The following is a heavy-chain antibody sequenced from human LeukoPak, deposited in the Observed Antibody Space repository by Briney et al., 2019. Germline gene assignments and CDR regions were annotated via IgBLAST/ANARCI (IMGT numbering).Heavy chain of an antibody. Sequence: SETLSLTCTVSGGSISNYYWSWIRQPPGKGLEWIGFIYYSGSTNYNPSLKSRVTISVDTSKNQFSLKLSSVTAEDTAVYYCARVSGNWNYVVLGYWGQGTLVTVSS. CDR2: IYYSGST. CDR3: ARVSGNWNYVVLGY. CDR1: GGSISNYY. V-gene: IGHV4-59*01. D-gene: IGHD1-7*01. J-gene: IGHJ4*02.